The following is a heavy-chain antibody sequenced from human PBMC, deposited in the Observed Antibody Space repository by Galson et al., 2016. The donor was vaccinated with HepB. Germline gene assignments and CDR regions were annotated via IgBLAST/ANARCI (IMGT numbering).Heavy chain of an antibody. V-gene: IGHV4-34*01. CDR3: VRGGGYVEFDY. Sequence: SETLSLTCTVYGGSFSGHYWSWIRQPPGKGLEWIGEIDASGSTNYHPSLKSRVTISLNTSKNQFSLQLSSVTAADTAVYYCVRGGGYVEFDYWGQGTLVTVSS. J-gene: IGHJ4*02. D-gene: IGHD5-12*01. CDR2: IDASGST. CDR1: GGSFSGHY.